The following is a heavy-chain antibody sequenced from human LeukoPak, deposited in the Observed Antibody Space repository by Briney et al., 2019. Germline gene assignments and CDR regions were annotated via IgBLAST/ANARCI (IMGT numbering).Heavy chain of an antibody. CDR1: GFTFSSYW. Sequence: PGGSLRLSCAASGFTFSSYWMHWVRQAPGKGLVWVSRINNDGSSTSYADSVKGRFTISRDNAKNTLYLQMNSLRAEDTAVYYCARDIEDTAMVVYYYFDYWGQGTLVTVSS. CDR2: INNDGSST. J-gene: IGHJ4*02. CDR3: ARDIEDTAMVVYYYFDY. V-gene: IGHV3-74*01. D-gene: IGHD5-18*01.